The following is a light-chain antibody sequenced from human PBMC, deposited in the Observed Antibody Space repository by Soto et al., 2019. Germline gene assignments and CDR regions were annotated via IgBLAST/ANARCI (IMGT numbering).Light chain of an antibody. V-gene: IGKV2-28*01. CDR2: SGS. CDR3: MRAREIKHP. J-gene: IGKJ4*01. Sequence: DIVMTQSPLSLPVTPGEPASISCTSSQSLLHSNGHNYLDRDLQKPVQSPQLLISSGSNRASGVPDRFSGSGAGTHFTLKLSRVDAEDVGVYYGMRAREIKHPFGGVNKGEI. CDR1: QSLLHSNGHNY.